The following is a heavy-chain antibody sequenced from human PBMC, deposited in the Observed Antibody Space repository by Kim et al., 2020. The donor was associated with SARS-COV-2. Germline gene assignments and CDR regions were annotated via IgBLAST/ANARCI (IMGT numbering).Heavy chain of an antibody. CDR2: ISGSGGST. CDR1: GFTFSSYA. J-gene: IGHJ4*02. CDR3: AKVLRGRSRIQLGSAYFGY. Sequence: GGSLRLSCAASGFTFSSYAMSWVRQAPGKGLEWVSAISGSGGSTYYADSVKGRFTISRDNSKNTLYLQMNSLRAEDTAVYYCAKVLRGRSRIQLGSAYFGYWGQGTLVTVSS. V-gene: IGHV3-23*01. D-gene: IGHD5-18*01.